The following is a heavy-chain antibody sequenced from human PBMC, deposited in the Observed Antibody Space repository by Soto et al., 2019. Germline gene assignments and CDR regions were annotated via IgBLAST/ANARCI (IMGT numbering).Heavy chain of an antibody. CDR1: GYTFTGYY. CDR3: ARGPAVHSGMDV. Sequence: ASVKVSCKASGYTFTGYYMHWVRQAPGQGLEWMGWINPNSGGTNYAQKFQGRVTMTRDTSISTAYMELSGLRSDDTAVYYCARGPAVHSGMDVWGQGTTFTVSS. CDR2: INPNSGGT. J-gene: IGHJ6*02. V-gene: IGHV1-2*02. D-gene: IGHD1-1*01.